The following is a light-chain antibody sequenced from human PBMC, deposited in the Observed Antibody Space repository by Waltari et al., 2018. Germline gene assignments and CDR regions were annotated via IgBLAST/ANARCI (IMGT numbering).Light chain of an antibody. Sequence: QSALTQPASVSGSPGQSITLSCTGTSSDVGGYNYVSWYQQHPGKAPKLMIYDVSNRPSGVSNRFSGSKSGNTASLTISGLQAEDEADYYCSSYTSSSIWVFGGGTKLTVL. CDR2: DVS. CDR3: SSYTSSSIWV. V-gene: IGLV2-14*03. J-gene: IGLJ3*02. CDR1: SSDVGGYNY.